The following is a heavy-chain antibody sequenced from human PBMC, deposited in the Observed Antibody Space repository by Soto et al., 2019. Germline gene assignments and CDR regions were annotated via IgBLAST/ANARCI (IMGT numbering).Heavy chain of an antibody. CDR2: ISGSGGST. V-gene: IGHV3-23*01. Sequence: PGGSLRLSCAASGFTFSSYAMSWVRQAPGKGLEWVSAISGSGGSTYYADKVKGRFTISRDNSKNTLYLQMNGLRAEDTAVYYCAEPVDSSWRWYYFDYWGQGTLVTVSS. CDR1: GFTFSSYA. D-gene: IGHD6-13*01. J-gene: IGHJ4*02. CDR3: AEPVDSSWRWYYFDY.